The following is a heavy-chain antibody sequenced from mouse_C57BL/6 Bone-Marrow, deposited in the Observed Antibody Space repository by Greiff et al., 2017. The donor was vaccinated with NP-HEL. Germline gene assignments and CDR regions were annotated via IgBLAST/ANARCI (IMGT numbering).Heavy chain of an antibody. V-gene: IGHV14-4*01. J-gene: IGHJ4*01. D-gene: IGHD2-4*01. Sequence: VQLQQSGAELVRPGASVKLSCTASGFNIKDDYMHWVKQRPEQGLEWIGWIDPENGDTEYASKFQGKATITADTSSNTAYLQLSSLTSEDTAVYYCTTPRMITNVGYAMDYWGQGTSVTVSS. CDR2: IDPENGDT. CDR1: GFNIKDDY. CDR3: TTPRMITNVGYAMDY.